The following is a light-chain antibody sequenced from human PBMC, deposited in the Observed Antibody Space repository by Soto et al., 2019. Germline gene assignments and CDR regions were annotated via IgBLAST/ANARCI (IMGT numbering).Light chain of an antibody. Sequence: DIQMTQSPSSLSASVGDRVTITCQASQDISNYLNWYQQKPGKAPKLLIYDASNLETGVPSRFSGSRSGTDFTFTISNLQPEYIATYYCQQYDNLPSITFGQGTRLEIK. V-gene: IGKV1-33*01. CDR1: QDISNY. CDR2: DAS. CDR3: QQYDNLPSIT. J-gene: IGKJ5*01.